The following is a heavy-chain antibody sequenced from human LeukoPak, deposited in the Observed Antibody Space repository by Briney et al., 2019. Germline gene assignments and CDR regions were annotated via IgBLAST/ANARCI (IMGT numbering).Heavy chain of an antibody. Sequence: GASVKVSCKASGYTFTSYYFHWVRQAPGQGLEWMGLINPKGGATSYAQRFQGRVTMSRDTSTSTVYMELSSLRSDDTALYSCARTVPYDNNGRWSLDSWGQGTLATVSS. D-gene: IGHD3-22*01. J-gene: IGHJ4*02. CDR2: INPKGGAT. CDR3: ARTVPYDNNGRWSLDS. CDR1: GYTFTSYY. V-gene: IGHV1-46*01.